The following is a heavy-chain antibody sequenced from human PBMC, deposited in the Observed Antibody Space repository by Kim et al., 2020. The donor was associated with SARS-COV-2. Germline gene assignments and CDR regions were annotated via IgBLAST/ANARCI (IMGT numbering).Heavy chain of an antibody. CDR1: GFTFGDYT. CDR2: IRSKGYGGTT. Sequence: SLRLSCTSSGFTFGDYTMSWFRQAPGKGLEWVGFIRSKGYGGTTEYTASVKGRFNISRDDSKSIAYLQMNSLKTEDTAVYYCTRGSSYYDSSGFDYWGQGTLVTVSS. CDR3: TRGSSYYDSSGFDY. J-gene: IGHJ4*02. V-gene: IGHV3-49*01. D-gene: IGHD3-22*01.